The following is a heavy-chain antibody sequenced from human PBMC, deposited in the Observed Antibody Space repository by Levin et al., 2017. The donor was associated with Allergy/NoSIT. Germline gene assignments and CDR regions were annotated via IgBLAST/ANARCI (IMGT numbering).Heavy chain of an antibody. Sequence: LSLTCVASDVTFSAYGMQWVRQAPGKGLEWVAFLRYDGKKESYADSVKGRFTISRDNSKSTLYLQMNTLRSEDTAMYYCAKEKFTYGDNGSDAYDIWGQGTMVTVSS. CDR3: AKEKFTYGDNGSDAYDI. V-gene: IGHV3-30*02. D-gene: IGHD1-26*01. J-gene: IGHJ3*02. CDR2: LRYDGKKE. CDR1: DVTFSAYG.